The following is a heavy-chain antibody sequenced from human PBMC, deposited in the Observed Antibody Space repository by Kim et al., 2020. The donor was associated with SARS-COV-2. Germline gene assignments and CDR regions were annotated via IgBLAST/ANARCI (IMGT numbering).Heavy chain of an antibody. Sequence: GGSLRLSCAASGFTFSSYGMHWVRQAPGKGLEWVAVISYDGSNKYYADSVKGRFTISRDNSKNTLYLQMNSLRAEDTAVYYCANSVGGVYSSGWYFDYWGQGTLVTVSS. CDR2: ISYDGSNK. V-gene: IGHV3-30*18. CDR1: GFTFSSYG. D-gene: IGHD6-19*01. CDR3: ANSVGGVYSSGWYFDY. J-gene: IGHJ4*02.